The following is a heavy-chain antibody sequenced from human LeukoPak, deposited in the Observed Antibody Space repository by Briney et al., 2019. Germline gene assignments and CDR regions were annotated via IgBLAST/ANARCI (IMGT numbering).Heavy chain of an antibody. CDR1: GGSISDYY. CDR3: ARGDFCSSTSCYLRPMDV. D-gene: IGHD2-2*01. V-gene: IGHV4-59*01. Sequence: SETLSLTCTVSGGSISDYYWSWIRQPPGKGLEWIGYIYYSGSTTYNPSLKSRVAMSVDTSKNQFSLRLSSVTAADTAVYYCARGDFCSSTSCYLRPMDVWGKGTTVTVSP. CDR2: IYYSGST. J-gene: IGHJ6*04.